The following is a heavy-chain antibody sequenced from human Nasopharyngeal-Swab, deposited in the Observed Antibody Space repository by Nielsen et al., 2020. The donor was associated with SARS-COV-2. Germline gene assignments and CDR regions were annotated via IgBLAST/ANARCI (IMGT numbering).Heavy chain of an antibody. J-gene: IGHJ4*02. CDR3: ARDQGSVTMIVVVTVGYFDY. V-gene: IGHV3-7*01. CDR1: GFTFSSYW. CDR2: IKQDGSEK. Sequence: GESLKISCAASGFTFSSYWMSWVRQAPGKGLEWVANIKQDGSEKYYVDSVKGRFTISRDNAKNSLYLQMNSLRAEDTAVYYCARDQGSVTMIVVVTVGYFDYWDQGTLVTVSS. D-gene: IGHD3-22*01.